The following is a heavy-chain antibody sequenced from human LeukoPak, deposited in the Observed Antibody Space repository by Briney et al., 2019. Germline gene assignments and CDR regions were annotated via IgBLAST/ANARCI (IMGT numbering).Heavy chain of an antibody. CDR3: ARDFAAAGTWGH. CDR2: ISAYNGNT. V-gene: IGHV1-18*01. Sequence: GASVKVCCKASGYTFTTYGISWVRQAPGQGLEWMGWISAYNGNTKYTQTLQGRVTMTTDTSTSTAYMELRSLRSDDTAVYYCARDFAAAGTWGHWGQGTLVIVSS. D-gene: IGHD6-13*01. J-gene: IGHJ4*02. CDR1: GYTFTTYG.